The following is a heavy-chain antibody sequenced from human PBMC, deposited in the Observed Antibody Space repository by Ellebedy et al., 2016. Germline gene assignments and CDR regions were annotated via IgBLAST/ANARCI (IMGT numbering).Heavy chain of an antibody. Sequence: GESLKISXAASGFTFSSYSMNWVRQAPGKGLEWAASISDGGTTVYYTDSVKGRFTISRDNARDSLYLHMKSLRAEDTAVYYCARARIDSQDYYYGMDVWGQGTTVTVSS. D-gene: IGHD2/OR15-2a*01. CDR3: ARARIDSQDYYYGMDV. CDR1: GFTFSSYS. V-gene: IGHV3-48*04. J-gene: IGHJ6*02. CDR2: ISDGGTTV.